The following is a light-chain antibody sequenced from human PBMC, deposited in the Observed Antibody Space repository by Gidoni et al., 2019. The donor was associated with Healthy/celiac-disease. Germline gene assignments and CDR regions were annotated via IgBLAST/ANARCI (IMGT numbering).Light chain of an antibody. J-gene: IGKJ2*01. CDR3: QQYYSTPQT. CDR2: WAS. V-gene: IGKV4-1*01. CDR1: QSVLYSSNNKNY. Sequence: DIVMTQSPDSLAVSLGERATINCKSSQSVLYSSNNKNYLAGYQQKPGQPPKLLIYWASTRESGVPDRFSGSGSGTDFTLTISSLQAEDVAVYYCQQYYSTPQTFXQXTKLEIK.